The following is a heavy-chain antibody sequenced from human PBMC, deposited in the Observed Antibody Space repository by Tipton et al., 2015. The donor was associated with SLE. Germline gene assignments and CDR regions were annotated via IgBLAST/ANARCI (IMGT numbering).Heavy chain of an antibody. Sequence: TLSLTCTVSGGSISSYYWSWIRQPPGKGLEWIGYIYTSGSTNYNPSLKSRVTISVDTSKNQFSLKLSSVTAADTAVYYCAREYYDTLTGYKYFDYWGQGTLVTVSS. CDR1: GGSISSYY. CDR2: IYTSGST. CDR3: AREYYDTLTGYKYFDY. J-gene: IGHJ4*02. V-gene: IGHV4-4*08. D-gene: IGHD3-9*01.